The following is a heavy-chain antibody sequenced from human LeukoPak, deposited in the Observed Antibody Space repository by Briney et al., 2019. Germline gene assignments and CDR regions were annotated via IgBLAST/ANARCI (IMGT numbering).Heavy chain of an antibody. Sequence: SETLSLTCTVSGGSISSYYWSWIRQPPGKGLEWIGYIYYSGSTNYKPSLKSRVTISVDTSKNQLSLKLSSVTAADTAVYYCARAPYYYYMDVWGKGTTVTVSS. CDR3: ARAPYYYYMDV. V-gene: IGHV4-59*01. J-gene: IGHJ6*03. CDR1: GGSISSYY. CDR2: IYYSGST.